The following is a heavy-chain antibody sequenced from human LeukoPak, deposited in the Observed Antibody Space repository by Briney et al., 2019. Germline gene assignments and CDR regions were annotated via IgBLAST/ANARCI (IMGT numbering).Heavy chain of an antibody. CDR2: IGNDGTAK. V-gene: IGHV3-30*18. D-gene: IGHD7-27*01. J-gene: IGHJ2*01. CDR1: GFSFSSDS. Sequence: GGSLRLSCAASGFSFSSDSMHWVRQAPGKGLEWVGVIGNDGTAKYYADSVKGRFTISRDNSKNTAYLQMNSLRVEDTAVYYCAKGFKWGNWYFDLWGRGTLVTVSS. CDR3: AKGFKWGNWYFDL.